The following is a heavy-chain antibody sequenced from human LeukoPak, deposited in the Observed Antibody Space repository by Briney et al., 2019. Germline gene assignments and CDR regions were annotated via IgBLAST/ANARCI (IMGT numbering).Heavy chain of an antibody. CDR3: TRGVKQLLFKRNKGGFDG. D-gene: IGHD1-1*01. J-gene: IGHJ4*02. Sequence: PGRSLRLSCAASGFTFSSYALHWVRQAPGKGLEWVTVISYDGNNKYYADSVKGRFTISRDNAKNTLYLQVNRLRAEDTAGYYCTRGVKQLLFKRNKGGFDGGGQGSLVTV. CDR1: GFTFSSYA. CDR2: ISYDGNNK. V-gene: IGHV3-30*04.